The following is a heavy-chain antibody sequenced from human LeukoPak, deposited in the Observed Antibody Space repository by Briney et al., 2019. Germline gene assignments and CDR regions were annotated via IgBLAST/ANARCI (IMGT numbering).Heavy chain of an antibody. J-gene: IGHJ6*02. Sequence: GGSLRLSCAASGFTFSSYGMHWVRQAPGKGLEWVAVISYDGSNKYYADSVKGRFTISRDNSKNTLYLQMNSLRAEDTAVYYCAEDGSGWYYYYYYGMDVWGQGTTVTVSS. CDR1: GFTFSSYG. CDR3: AEDGSGWYYYYYYGMDV. D-gene: IGHD6-19*01. V-gene: IGHV3-30*18. CDR2: ISYDGSNK.